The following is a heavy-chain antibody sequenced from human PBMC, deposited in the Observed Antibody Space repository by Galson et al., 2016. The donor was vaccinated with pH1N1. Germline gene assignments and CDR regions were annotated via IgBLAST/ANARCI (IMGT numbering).Heavy chain of an antibody. D-gene: IGHD1-26*01. CDR3: ARGGSYYDY. CDR1: GGTFTIYA. J-gene: IGHJ4*02. V-gene: IGHV1-69*13. Sequence: SVKVSCKASGGTFTIYAINWVRQAPGQGLEWMGGISRMFGAPNYAHHFQGRVTITSDDSTSTAYMELRSLRSEDTAVYSCARGGSYYDYWGQGTLVTVSS. CDR2: ISRMFGAP.